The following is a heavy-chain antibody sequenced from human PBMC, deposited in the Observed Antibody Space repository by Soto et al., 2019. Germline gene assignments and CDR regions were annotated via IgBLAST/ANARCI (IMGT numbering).Heavy chain of an antibody. J-gene: IGHJ4*02. CDR1: GGSISSSSYY. V-gene: IGHV4-39*01. CDR2: IYYSGST. CDR3: ASYIADQGVFY. D-gene: IGHD6-13*01. Sequence: QLQLQESGPGLVKPSETLSLTCTVSGGSISSSSYYRGWIRQPPGKGLEWIGSIYYSGSTYYNPSLKSRVTISVDTSKNQFSLKLSSVTAADTAVYYCASYIADQGVFYWGPGTLVTVSS.